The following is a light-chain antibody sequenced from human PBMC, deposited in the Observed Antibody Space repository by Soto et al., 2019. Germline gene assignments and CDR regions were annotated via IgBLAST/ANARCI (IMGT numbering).Light chain of an antibody. J-gene: IGLJ1*01. CDR1: SSDVGGYNY. CDR2: DVS. V-gene: IGLV2-14*01. Sequence: QSVLTQPASVSGSPGQSITISCTGTSSDVGGYNYVSWYQQHPGKAPKLMIYDVSNRPSGVSNRFSGSKSGNTVSLTISGLQAEDEADYYCSSYTSSSTLVFGTGTKVTV. CDR3: SSYTSSSTLV.